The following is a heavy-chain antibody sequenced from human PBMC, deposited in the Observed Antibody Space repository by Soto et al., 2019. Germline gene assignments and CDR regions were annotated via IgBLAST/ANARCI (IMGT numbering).Heavy chain of an antibody. J-gene: IGHJ4*02. CDR1: GFTFSSYS. V-gene: IGHV3-21*04. CDR2: ISSSSSYI. Sequence: TGGSLRLSCAASGFTFSSYSMNWVRQAPGKGLEWVSSISSSSSYIYYADSVKGRFTISRDNAKNSLYLQMNSLRAEDTASYYCAKEDTSSGSLDYWGQGALVTVSS. D-gene: IGHD6-19*01. CDR3: AKEDTSSGSLDY.